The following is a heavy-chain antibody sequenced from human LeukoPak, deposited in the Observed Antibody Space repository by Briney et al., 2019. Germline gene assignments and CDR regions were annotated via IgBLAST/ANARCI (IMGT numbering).Heavy chain of an antibody. D-gene: IGHD3-10*02. V-gene: IGHV4-59*01. CDR3: ARGVRRPLNVGVTHFDF. Sequence: SETLSLTCTVSGGSISSYYWSWIRQPPGKGLEWIGYIFYSGGSNHNPSLKSRVTISVDTSKNQFSLRLSSVTAADTAVFYCARGVRRPLNVGVTHFDFWGQGTLVTVSS. CDR2: IFYSGGS. J-gene: IGHJ4*02. CDR1: GGSISSYY.